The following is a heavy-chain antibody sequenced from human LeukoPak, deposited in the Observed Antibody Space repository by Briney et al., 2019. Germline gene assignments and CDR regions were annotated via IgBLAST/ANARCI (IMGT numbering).Heavy chain of an antibody. J-gene: IGHJ5*02. CDR3: ARDLESGSNWFDP. CDR1: GFTFSSYG. CDR2: ISYDGSNK. Sequence: PGGSLRLSCAASGFTFSSYGMHWVRQAPGKGLEWVAVISYDGSNKYYADSVKGRFTISRGNAKNTLYLQMNSLRAEDTAVYYCARDLESGSNWFDPWGQGTLVTVSS. V-gene: IGHV3-30*03. D-gene: IGHD5-12*01.